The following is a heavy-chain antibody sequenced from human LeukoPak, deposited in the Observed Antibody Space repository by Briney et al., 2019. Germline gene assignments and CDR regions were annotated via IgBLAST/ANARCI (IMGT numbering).Heavy chain of an antibody. V-gene: IGHV4-34*01. Sequence: SETLSLTCAVYGGSFSGYYWSWIRQPPGKGLEWIGEINHSGSTNYNPSLKSRVTISVDTSKNQFSLKLSSVTAADTAVYYCARGYDSSGYYYWSTRGDFRLLDCWGQGTLVTVSS. D-gene: IGHD3-22*01. CDR1: GGSFSGYY. CDR3: ARGYDSSGYYYWSTRGDFRLLDC. CDR2: INHSGST. J-gene: IGHJ4*02.